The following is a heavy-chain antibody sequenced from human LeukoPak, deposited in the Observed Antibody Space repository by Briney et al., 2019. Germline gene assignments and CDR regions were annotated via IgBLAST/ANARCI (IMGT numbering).Heavy chain of an antibody. Sequence: SQTLSLTCAVSGVSINSGSYGWSWLRQPPGKGLEWIGYIYRSGSTLYNPSLKSRVSITIDKSKNQFSLKLNSVTAADTAFYFCARGGGFYGSGTTHFDYWGQGTLVTVSS. CDR3: ARGGGFYGSGTTHFDY. V-gene: IGHV4-30-2*01. D-gene: IGHD3-10*01. CDR1: GVSINSGSYG. CDR2: IYRSGST. J-gene: IGHJ4*02.